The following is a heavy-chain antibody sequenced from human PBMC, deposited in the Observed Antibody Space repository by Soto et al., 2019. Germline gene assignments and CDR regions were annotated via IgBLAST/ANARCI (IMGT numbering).Heavy chain of an antibody. CDR2: IWYDGSNK. V-gene: IGHV3-33*01. CDR3: ARVSGYCSGGSCYSRGFVDY. Sequence: GGSLRLSCAASGFTFSSYGMHWVRQAPGKGLEWVAVIWYDGSNKYYADSVKGRFTISRDNAKNSLYLQMNSLRAEDTALYHCARVSGYCSGGSCYSRGFVDYWGQGT. D-gene: IGHD2-15*01. J-gene: IGHJ4*02. CDR1: GFTFSSYG.